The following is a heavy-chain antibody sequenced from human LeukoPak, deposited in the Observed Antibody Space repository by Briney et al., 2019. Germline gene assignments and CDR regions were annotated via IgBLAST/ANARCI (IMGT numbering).Heavy chain of an antibody. CDR2: IHKSGGT. V-gene: IGHV4-30-4*01. J-gene: IGHJ4*02. CDR1: GGSISRGDYY. Sequence: SETLSLTCTVSGGSISRGDYYWTWIRQPPGKGLEWFGYIHKSGGTSYTPSLKSRLTMSVDTSKNQFSLKLRSVTAPDTAVYCGAREMGGTVLTSPLDYWGQGTQVTVSS. CDR3: AREMGGTVLTSPLDY. D-gene: IGHD4/OR15-4a*01.